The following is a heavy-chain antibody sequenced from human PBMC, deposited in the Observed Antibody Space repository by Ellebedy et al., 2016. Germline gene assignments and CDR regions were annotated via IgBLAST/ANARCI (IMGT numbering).Heavy chain of an antibody. CDR2: IKSKTDGGTT. CDR3: TTVWYSSSIDAFDI. CDR1: GFTFSNAW. J-gene: IGHJ3*02. Sequence: GGSLRLXCAASGFTFSNAWMSWVRQAPGKGLEWVGRIKSKTDGGTTDYAAPVKGRFTISRDDSKNTLYLQMNSLKTEDTAVYYCTTVWYSSSIDAFDIWGQGTMVTVSS. V-gene: IGHV3-15*01. D-gene: IGHD6-6*01.